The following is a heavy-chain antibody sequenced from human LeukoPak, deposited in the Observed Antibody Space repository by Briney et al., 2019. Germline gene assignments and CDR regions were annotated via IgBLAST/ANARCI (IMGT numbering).Heavy chain of an antibody. V-gene: IGHV1-69*04. CDR1: GGTFSSYA. D-gene: IGHD4-23*01. CDR2: IIPTLEIA. CDR3: ARESGNDAFDI. J-gene: IGHJ3*02. Sequence: SVKVSCKASGGTFSSYAISWVRQAPGQGLEWMGRIIPTLEIANYAQKFQGRITITADKSTSTAYMELSSLRPEDTAVYYCARESGNDAFDIWGQGTMVTVSS.